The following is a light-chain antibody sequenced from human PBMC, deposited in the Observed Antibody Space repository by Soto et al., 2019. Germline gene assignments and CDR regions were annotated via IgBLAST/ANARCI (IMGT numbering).Light chain of an antibody. Sequence: EIVLTQSPVTLSLSPGERATLSCRASQSVSSRLAWYHQKPGQSPRLLIYGASTRATGIPARFSGSGSGTEFTLTISSLQSEDFGLYYCHQYNNFWTFGQGTKVDIK. CDR3: HQYNNFWT. CDR1: QSVSSR. CDR2: GAS. J-gene: IGKJ1*01. V-gene: IGKV3-15*01.